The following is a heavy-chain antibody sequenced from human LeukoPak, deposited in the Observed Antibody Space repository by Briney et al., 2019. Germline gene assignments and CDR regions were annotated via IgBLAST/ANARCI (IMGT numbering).Heavy chain of an antibody. CDR3: ARVRDFWSGSPHFDY. CDR1: GGSFSGYY. D-gene: IGHD3-3*01. CDR2: INHSGST. Sequence: SETLSLTCAVYGGSFSGYYWSWVRQPPGKGLEWIGDINHSGSTNYNPSLKSRVTISVDTSKNQFSLKLSSVTAADTAVYYCARVRDFWSGSPHFDYWGQGTLVTVSS. J-gene: IGHJ4*02. V-gene: IGHV4-34*01.